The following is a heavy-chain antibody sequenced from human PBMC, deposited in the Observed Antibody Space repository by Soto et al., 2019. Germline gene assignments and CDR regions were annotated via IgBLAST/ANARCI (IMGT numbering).Heavy chain of an antibody. CDR3: ARDNSPNTGLFWFDP. CDR1: GYTFTSYD. D-gene: IGHD1-20*01. Sequence: QVQLVQSGAEVKKPGASVKVSCKASGYTFTSYDINWVRQATGQGLEWMGWMNPNSGNTGYAQKFQGSVTMTRNTSISTAYMEMSSLTSEDTPIYYCARDNSPNTGLFWFDPWGQGTLVTVSS. V-gene: IGHV1-8*01. CDR2: MNPNSGNT. J-gene: IGHJ5*02.